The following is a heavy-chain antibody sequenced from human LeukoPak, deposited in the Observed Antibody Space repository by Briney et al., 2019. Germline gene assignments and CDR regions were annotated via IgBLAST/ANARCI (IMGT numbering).Heavy chain of an antibody. D-gene: IGHD6-6*01. J-gene: IGHJ6*03. CDR2: INWNGGST. V-gene: IGHV3-20*04. CDR3: ARELEYGSSSRFYYYYMDV. CDR1: GFTFDDYG. Sequence: PGGSLRLSCAASGFTFDDYGMSWVRHAPGKGLEWVSGINWNGGSTGYADSVKGRFTISRDNAKNSLYLQMNSLRAEDTALYYCARELEYGSSSRFYYYYMDVWGKGTTVTVSS.